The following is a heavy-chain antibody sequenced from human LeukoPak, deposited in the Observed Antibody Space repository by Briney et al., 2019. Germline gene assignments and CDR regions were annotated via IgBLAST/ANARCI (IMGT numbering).Heavy chain of an antibody. Sequence: ASVKISCKAFGYTFTDYYIHWVKEAPGKGLEWMGRVDPEDGETTYAEKFQGRVTITADTSTDTAYMELNNLRSEDTAVYYCATMTTYDPWGQGTLVTVSP. CDR3: ATMTTYDP. D-gene: IGHD3-16*01. CDR1: GYTFTDYY. J-gene: IGHJ5*02. V-gene: IGHV1-69-2*01. CDR2: VDPEDGET.